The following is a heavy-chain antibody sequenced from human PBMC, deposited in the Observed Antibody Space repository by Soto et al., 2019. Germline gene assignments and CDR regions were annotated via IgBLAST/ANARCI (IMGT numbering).Heavy chain of an antibody. D-gene: IGHD4-17*01. J-gene: IGHJ4*02. CDR1: GGSISSGGYS. CDR3: ARDYGGSNDY. CDR2: IYHSGST. Sequence: PSETLSLTCAVSGGSISSGGYSWSWIRQPPGKGLEWIGYIYHSGSTYYNPSLKSRVTISVDRSKNQFSLKLSSVTAADTAVYYCARDYGGSNDYWGQGTLVTVPQ. V-gene: IGHV4-30-2*01.